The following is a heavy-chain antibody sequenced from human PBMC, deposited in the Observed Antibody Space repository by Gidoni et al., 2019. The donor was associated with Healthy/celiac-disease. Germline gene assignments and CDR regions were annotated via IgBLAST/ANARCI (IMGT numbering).Heavy chain of an antibody. D-gene: IGHD3-10*01. Sequence: QVQLVESGGGVVQPGRSLRLSCAASGFTFSSYGMHWVRQAPGKGLEWVAVIWYDGSNKYYADSVKGRFTISRDNSKNTLYLQMNSLRAEDTAVYYCARSLRAVHYYYYGMDVWGQGTTVTVSS. CDR2: IWYDGSNK. J-gene: IGHJ6*02. CDR1: GFTFSSYG. V-gene: IGHV3-33*01. CDR3: ARSLRAVHYYYYGMDV.